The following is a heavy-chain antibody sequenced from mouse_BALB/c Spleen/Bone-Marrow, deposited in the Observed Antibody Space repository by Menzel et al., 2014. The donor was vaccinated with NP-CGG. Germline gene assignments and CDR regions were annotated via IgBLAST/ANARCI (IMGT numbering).Heavy chain of an antibody. CDR1: GYTFTSYC. D-gene: IGHD2-4*01. J-gene: IGHJ3*01. V-gene: IGHV1S81*02. Sequence: VKLQESGAELVKPGASVKLSCKASGYTFTSYCMYWVKQRPGQGLEWIGGINPSNGGTNFNEKFKSKATLTVDKSSSTAYMQLSSLTSEDSAVYYCTRRGDYDKRVVFAYWGQGTLVTVSA. CDR3: TRRGDYDKRVVFAY. CDR2: INPSNGGT.